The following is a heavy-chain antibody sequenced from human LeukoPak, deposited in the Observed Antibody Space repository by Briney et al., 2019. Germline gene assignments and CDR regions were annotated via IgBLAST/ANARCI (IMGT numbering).Heavy chain of an antibody. CDR3: ARDALAMVAAYDY. Sequence: GGSLRLSCAASGFTFSSYWMSWVRQAPGKGLEWVANIKEDGSEKYYVDSVKGRFTISRDNAKNSLYLQMNSLRAEDTAVYYCARDALAMVAAYDYWGQGTLVTVSS. D-gene: IGHD5-18*01. CDR1: GFTFSSYW. CDR2: IKEDGSEK. V-gene: IGHV3-7*01. J-gene: IGHJ4*02.